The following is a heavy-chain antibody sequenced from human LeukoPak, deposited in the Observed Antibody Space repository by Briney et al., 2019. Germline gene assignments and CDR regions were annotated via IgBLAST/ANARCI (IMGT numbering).Heavy chain of an antibody. CDR1: GGSFSGYY. CDR2: INHSGST. CDR3: ARGRRDGYTGYFDY. V-gene: IGHV4-34*01. Sequence: SETLSLTCAVYGGSFSGYYWSWIRQPPGKGLEWIGEINHSGSTNYNPSLKSRVTISVDTSKNQFSLKPSSVTAADTAVYYCARGRRDGYTGYFDYWGQGTLVTVSS. D-gene: IGHD5-24*01. J-gene: IGHJ4*02.